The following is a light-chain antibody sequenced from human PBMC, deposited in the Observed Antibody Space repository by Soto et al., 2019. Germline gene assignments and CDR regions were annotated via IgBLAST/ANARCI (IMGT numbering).Light chain of an antibody. CDR3: QQSYSTPYT. Sequence: DIPMTQSPSSLSASVGDRVTITCRASQSISSYLNWYQQKPGKAPNLLIYAASSLQSGVPSRLSRSGSGTDFTLTISSLQPEDFATYYCQQSYSTPYTFGQGTKLEIK. CDR2: AAS. CDR1: QSISSY. V-gene: IGKV1-39*01. J-gene: IGKJ2*01.